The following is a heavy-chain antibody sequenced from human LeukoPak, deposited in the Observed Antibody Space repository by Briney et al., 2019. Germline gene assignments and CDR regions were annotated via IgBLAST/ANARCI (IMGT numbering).Heavy chain of an antibody. CDR1: GGTFSSYA. CDR3: ARHSSSHNDKKKHFDY. CDR2: IIPIFGTA. D-gene: IGHD6-13*01. V-gene: IGHV1-69*05. Sequence: ASVKVSCKASGGTFSSYAISWVRQAPGQGLEWMGGIIPIFGTANYAQKFQGRVTITTDESTSTAYMELSSLRSEDTAVYYCARHSSSHNDKKKHFDYWGQGTLVTVSS. J-gene: IGHJ4*02.